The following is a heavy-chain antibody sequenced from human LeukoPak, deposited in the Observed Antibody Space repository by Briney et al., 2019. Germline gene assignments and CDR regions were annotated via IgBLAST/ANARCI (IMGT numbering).Heavy chain of an antibody. CDR3: ARDGGGIVGATKGVDY. V-gene: IGHV1-46*01. J-gene: IGHJ4*02. CDR2: INPSGGST. CDR1: GYTFTSYY. D-gene: IGHD1-26*01. Sequence: ASVKVSCKASGYTFTSYYMHWVRQAPGQGLEWMGIINPSGGSTSYAQKFQGRDTMTRNTSTSTVYMELSSLRSEDTAVYYCARDGGGIVGATKGVDYWGQGTLVTVSS.